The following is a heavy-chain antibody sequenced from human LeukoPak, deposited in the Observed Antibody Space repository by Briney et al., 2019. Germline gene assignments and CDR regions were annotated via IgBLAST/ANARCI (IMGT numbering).Heavy chain of an antibody. CDR3: ARAVVVPAAMYYYYYYMDV. CDR1: GGSISSYY. D-gene: IGHD2-2*01. Sequence: SETLSLTCTVSGGSISSYYWSWIRQPAGKGLEWIGRIYTSWSTNYNPSLKSRVTMSVDTSKNQFSLKLSSVTAADTAVYYCARAVVVPAAMYYYYYYMDVWGKGTTVTVSS. CDR2: IYTSWST. J-gene: IGHJ6*03. V-gene: IGHV4-4*07.